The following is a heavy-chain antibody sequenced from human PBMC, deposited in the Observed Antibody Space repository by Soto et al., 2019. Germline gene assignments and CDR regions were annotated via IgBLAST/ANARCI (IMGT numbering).Heavy chain of an antibody. CDR3: ARDSYNWNYGGGLYWFDP. CDR1: GYTFTGYY. Sequence: DSVKVSCKASGYTFTGYYMHWVRQAPGQGLEWMGWINPNSGGTNYAQKFQGRVTMTRDTSISTAYMELSRLRSDDTAVYYCARDSYNWNYGGGLYWFDPWGQGTLVTVS. D-gene: IGHD1-7*01. J-gene: IGHJ5*02. CDR2: INPNSGGT. V-gene: IGHV1-2*02.